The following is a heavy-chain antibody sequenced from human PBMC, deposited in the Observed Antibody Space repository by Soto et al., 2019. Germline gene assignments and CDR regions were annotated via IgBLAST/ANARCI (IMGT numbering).Heavy chain of an antibody. V-gene: IGHV3-64*04. Sequence: GGSLRLSCSASGFTFSSYAMHWVRQSPGKGLEYVSVISSNGDNTSYADSVKGRFTISRDNAKNTLYLQMNSLRAEDTAVYYCARSGGNYWFDPWGQGTLVTVSS. CDR1: GFTFSSYA. D-gene: IGHD2-21*02. CDR2: ISSNGDNT. J-gene: IGHJ5*02. CDR3: ARSGGNYWFDP.